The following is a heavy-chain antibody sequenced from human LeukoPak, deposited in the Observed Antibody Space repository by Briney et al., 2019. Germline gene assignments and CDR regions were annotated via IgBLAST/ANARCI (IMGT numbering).Heavy chain of an antibody. V-gene: IGHV4-34*01. Sequence: SETLSLTCAVYGGSFSGYYWSWIRQPPGKGLEWIGEINHSGSTNYNPSPMSRVTILVETSKNQLPLKLSSVTAADTAVYYCASKGSGVSAFDYWGQGTLVTVSS. CDR2: INHSGST. CDR3: ASKGSGVSAFDY. CDR1: GGSFSGYY. J-gene: IGHJ4*02. D-gene: IGHD1-26*01.